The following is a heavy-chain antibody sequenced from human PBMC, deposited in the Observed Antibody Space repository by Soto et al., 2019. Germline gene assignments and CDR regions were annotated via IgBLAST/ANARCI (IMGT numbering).Heavy chain of an antibody. CDR3: ASTPYCSSTSCYMPDYYYYYYMDV. V-gene: IGHV3-48*01. CDR1: GFTFSSYS. CDR2: ISSSSSTI. J-gene: IGHJ6*03. Sequence: PGGSLRLSCAASGFTFSSYSMNWVRQAPGKGLEWVSYISSSSSTIYYADSVKGRFTISRDNAKNSLYLQMNSLRAEDTAVYYCASTPYCSSTSCYMPDYYYYYYMDVWGKGTTVTVSS. D-gene: IGHD2-2*02.